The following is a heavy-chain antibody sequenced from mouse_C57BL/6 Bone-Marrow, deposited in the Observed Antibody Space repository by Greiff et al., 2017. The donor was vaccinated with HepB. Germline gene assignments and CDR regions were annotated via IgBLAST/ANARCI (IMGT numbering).Heavy chain of an antibody. Sequence: EVMLVESGPELVKPGASVKIPCKASGYTFTDYNMDWVKQSHGKSLEWIGDINPNNGGTIYNQKFKGKATLTVDKSSTTAYMELRSLTSEDTAVYYCAREAASSYYWYFDVWGTGTTVTVSS. J-gene: IGHJ1*03. D-gene: IGHD1-1*01. CDR2: INPNNGGT. CDR1: GYTFTDYN. V-gene: IGHV1-18*01. CDR3: AREAASSYYWYFDV.